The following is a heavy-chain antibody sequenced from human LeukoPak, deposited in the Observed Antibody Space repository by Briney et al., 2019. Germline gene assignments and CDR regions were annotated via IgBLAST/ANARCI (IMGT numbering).Heavy chain of an antibody. CDR1: GFTFSSYA. CDR2: ISGSGGST. V-gene: IGHV3-23*01. J-gene: IGHJ5*02. Sequence: GGSLRLSCAASGFTFSSYAMSWVRQAPGKGLEWVSAISGSGGSTYYADSVEGRFTISRDNSKNTLYLQMNTLRDEDTAVYYCAGAYYDILTGYQEFDPWGQGTLVIVSS. CDR3: AGAYYDILTGYQEFDP. D-gene: IGHD3-9*01.